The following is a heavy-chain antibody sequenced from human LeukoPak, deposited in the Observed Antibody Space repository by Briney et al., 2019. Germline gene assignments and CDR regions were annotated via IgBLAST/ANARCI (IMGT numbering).Heavy chain of an antibody. D-gene: IGHD3-10*01. CDR3: AKSIGFGELVTRYYFDY. V-gene: IGHV3-23*01. CDR2: ISGSGGST. Sequence: GGSLRLSCAASGFTFSDYYMSWIRQAPGKGLEWVSAISGSGGSTYYADSVKGRFTISRDNSKNTLYLQMNSLRAEDTAVYYCAKSIGFGELVTRYYFDYWGQGTLVTVSS. CDR1: GFTFSDYY. J-gene: IGHJ4*02.